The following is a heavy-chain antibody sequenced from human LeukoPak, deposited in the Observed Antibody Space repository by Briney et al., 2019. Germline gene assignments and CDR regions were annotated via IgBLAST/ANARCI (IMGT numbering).Heavy chain of an antibody. CDR1: GGTFSSYA. CDR3: ARGRDIVVVVAATPYYFDY. Sequence: SVKVSCKASGGTFSSYAIRWVRQAPGQGLEWMEGIIPIFGTANYAQKFQGRVTITTDESTSTAYMELSSLRSEDTAVYYCARGRDIVVVVAATPYYFDYWGQGTLVTVSS. CDR2: IIPIFGTA. V-gene: IGHV1-69*05. D-gene: IGHD2-15*01. J-gene: IGHJ4*02.